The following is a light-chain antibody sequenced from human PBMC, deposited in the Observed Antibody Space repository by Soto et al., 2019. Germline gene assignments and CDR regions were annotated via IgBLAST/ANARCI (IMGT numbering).Light chain of an antibody. CDR1: QTISTW. CDR2: DAS. Sequence: DIQMAQAPSTLSGSLWGRVTFTCPDRQTISTWMAWYQQKPGKAPKLLVYDASTLQSGVASRFSGSGSGTEFTLIISGLQPDDSATYYCQQYTNTNNPWMFGQGTKVDI. V-gene: IGKV1-5*01. J-gene: IGKJ1*01. CDR3: QQYTNTNNPWM.